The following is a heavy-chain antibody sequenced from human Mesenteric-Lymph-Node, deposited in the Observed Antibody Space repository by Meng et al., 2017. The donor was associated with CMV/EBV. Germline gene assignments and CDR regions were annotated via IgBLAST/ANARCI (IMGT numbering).Heavy chain of an antibody. CDR1: YTFTSYA. D-gene: IGHD2-2*01. Sequence: YTFTSYAMNWVRQAPGQGLEWMGWINTNTGNPTYAQSFTGRFVFSLDTSVSTAYLQISSLKAEDTAVYYCARGVVVPAAMGEWFDPWGQGTLVTVSS. V-gene: IGHV7-4-1*02. J-gene: IGHJ5*02. CDR3: ARGVVVPAAMGEWFDP. CDR2: INTNTGNP.